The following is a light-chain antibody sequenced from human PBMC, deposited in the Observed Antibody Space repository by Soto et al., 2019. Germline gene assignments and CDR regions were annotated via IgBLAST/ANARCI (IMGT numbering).Light chain of an antibody. J-gene: IGLJ3*02. CDR2: EVS. CDR3: SSYTSSTTRV. V-gene: IGLV2-14*01. CDR1: SSDVGGYTY. Sequence: QSALTKPASVSGSPGQTITISCTGTSSDVGGYTYVSWYQQHPGKVPKLRIYEVSNRPSGVSNRFSCSKSGNTASLTVSGLQAEDEADYYCSSYTSSTTRVFGGGTKVTVL.